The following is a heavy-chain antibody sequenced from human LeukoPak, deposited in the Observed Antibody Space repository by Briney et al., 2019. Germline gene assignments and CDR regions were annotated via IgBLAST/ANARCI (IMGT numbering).Heavy chain of an antibody. CDR3: ARRRVVVAAPNYYYYGMDV. CDR1: GFTVSSNY. CDR2: IYSGGST. J-gene: IGHJ6*02. Sequence: GGSLRLSCAASGFTVSSNYMSWVRQAPGKGLEWVSVIYSGGSTYYADSVKGRFTISRDNSKNTLYLQMNSLRAEDTAVYYCARRRVVVAAPNYYYYGMDVWGQGTTVTVSS. D-gene: IGHD2-15*01. V-gene: IGHV3-53*01.